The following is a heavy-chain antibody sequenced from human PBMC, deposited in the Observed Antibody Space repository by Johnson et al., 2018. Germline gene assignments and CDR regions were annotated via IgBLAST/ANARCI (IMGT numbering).Heavy chain of an antibody. V-gene: IGHV3-9*01. CDR1: GFTFDDYA. J-gene: IGHJ3*02. CDR2: ISWNSGSI. Sequence: VQLVQSGGGLVQPGRSLRLSCAASGFTFDDYAMHWVRQAPGKGLEWVSGISWNSGSIGYADSVKGRFTISRDNAKNSLYLQMNSLRAEDTAVYYCARVHTEGEAFDIWGQGTVVTVSS. D-gene: IGHD3-16*01. CDR3: ARVHTEGEAFDI.